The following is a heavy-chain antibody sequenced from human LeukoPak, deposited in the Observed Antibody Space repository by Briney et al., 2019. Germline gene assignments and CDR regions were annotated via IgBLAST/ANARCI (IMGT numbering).Heavy chain of an antibody. CDR3: ARHQQWLVPDY. J-gene: IGHJ4*02. Sequence: GESLKISCKASGYIFTTYWISWVRQMPGKGLEWMGRIDPTDSYTNYSPSFQGHVTISADKSISTAYLRWSSLKASDTAMYYCARHQQWLVPDYWGQGTLATVSS. CDR2: IDPTDSYT. D-gene: IGHD6-19*01. V-gene: IGHV5-10-1*01. CDR1: GYIFTTYW.